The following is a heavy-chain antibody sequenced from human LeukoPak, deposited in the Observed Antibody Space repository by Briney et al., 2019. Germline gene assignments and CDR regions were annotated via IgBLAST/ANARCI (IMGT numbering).Heavy chain of an antibody. CDR2: IIPIFGTA. Sequence: SVKVSCKASGGTFSSYAISWVRQAPGQGLEWMGRIIPIFGTASYAQKFQGRVTITADKSTSTAYMELSSLRSEDTAVYYCARGGYRQQLVDYWGQGTLVTVSS. CDR3: ARGGYRQQLVDY. J-gene: IGHJ4*02. CDR1: GGTFSSYA. V-gene: IGHV1-69*06. D-gene: IGHD6-13*01.